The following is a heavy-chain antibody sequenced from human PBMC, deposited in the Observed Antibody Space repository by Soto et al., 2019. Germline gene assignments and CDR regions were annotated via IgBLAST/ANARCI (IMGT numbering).Heavy chain of an antibody. J-gene: IGHJ3*02. CDR2: ISAYNGNT. Sequence: SEKVSCKSSGYTLTSYGISLVRQAPGQGLEWMGWISAYNGNTNYAQKLQGRVTMTTDTSTSTAYMELRSLRSDEKAVYYCARDTPIYYDSSGYYHGDAFDIWGQGTMVTVSS. CDR3: ARDTPIYYDSSGYYHGDAFDI. D-gene: IGHD3-22*01. CDR1: GYTLTSYG. V-gene: IGHV1-18*04.